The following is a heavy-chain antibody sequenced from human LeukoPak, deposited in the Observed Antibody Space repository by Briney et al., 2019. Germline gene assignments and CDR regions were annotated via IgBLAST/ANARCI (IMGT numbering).Heavy chain of an antibody. Sequence: TSQTLSLTCAVSGGSISSGGYCWSCIRQPPGKGLEWIGYIYHSGSTYYNPSLKSRVTISVDRSKNQFSLRLSSVTAADTAVYYCARAGSGWYGNFDYWGQGTLVTVSS. CDR1: GGSISSGGYC. CDR3: ARAGSGWYGNFDY. J-gene: IGHJ4*02. V-gene: IGHV4-30-2*01. D-gene: IGHD6-19*01. CDR2: IYHSGST.